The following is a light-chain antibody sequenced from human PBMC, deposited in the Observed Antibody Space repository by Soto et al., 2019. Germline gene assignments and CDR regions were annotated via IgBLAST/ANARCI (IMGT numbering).Light chain of an antibody. CDR1: SSDVGADKY. Sequence: QSALTQPASVSGSPGQSITITCTGTSSDVGADKYVSWYQQHPGKAPQLIIYEVTNRPSGVSNRFSGSKSANTASLTISGLQAEDEGDYYCSSYASNTFVFGTGTKVTVL. V-gene: IGLV2-14*01. CDR3: SSYASNTFV. CDR2: EVT. J-gene: IGLJ1*01.